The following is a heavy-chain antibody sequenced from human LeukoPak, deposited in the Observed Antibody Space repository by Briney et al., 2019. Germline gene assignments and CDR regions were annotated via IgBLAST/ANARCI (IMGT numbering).Heavy chain of an antibody. CDR3: AKDLFSSTSCYGCYYYYGMDV. Sequence: GGSLRLSCAASGFTFSSYGMHWVRQAPGKGLEWVAVISYDGSNKYYADSVKGRFTISRDNSKNTLYLQMNSLRAEDTAVYYCAKDLFSSTSCYGCYYYYGMDVWGQGTTVTVSS. V-gene: IGHV3-30*18. CDR1: GFTFSSYG. CDR2: ISYDGSNK. D-gene: IGHD2-2*01. J-gene: IGHJ6*02.